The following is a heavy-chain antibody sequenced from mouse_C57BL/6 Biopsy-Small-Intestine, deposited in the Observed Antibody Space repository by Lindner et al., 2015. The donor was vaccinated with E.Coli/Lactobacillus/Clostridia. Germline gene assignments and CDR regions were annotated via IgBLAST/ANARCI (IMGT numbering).Heavy chain of an antibody. J-gene: IGHJ3*01. V-gene: IGHV5-17*01. CDR1: GFTFSDYG. D-gene: IGHD1-1*01. CDR3: ATYYYGSGAY. CDR2: ISSGSSTI. Sequence: EVQLQESGGGLVKPGGSLKLSCAASGFTFSDYGMDWVRQAPEKGLEWVAYISSGSSTIYYADTVKGRFTISRDNAKNTLFLQMTSLRSEDTAMYYYATYYYGSGAYWGQGTLVTVSA.